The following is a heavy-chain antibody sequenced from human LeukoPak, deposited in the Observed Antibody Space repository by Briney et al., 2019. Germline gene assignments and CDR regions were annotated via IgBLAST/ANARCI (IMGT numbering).Heavy chain of an antibody. D-gene: IGHD3-9*01. Sequence: GASVKVSCKASGYTFTSYYMHWVRQAPGQGLEWTGIINPSGGSTSYAQKFQGRVTMTRDTSTSTVYMELSSLRSEDTAVYYCASYDDILTGYYLDSGDAFDIWGQGTMVTVSS. J-gene: IGHJ3*02. CDR1: GYTFTSYY. CDR3: ASYDDILTGYYLDSGDAFDI. CDR2: INPSGGST. V-gene: IGHV1-46*01.